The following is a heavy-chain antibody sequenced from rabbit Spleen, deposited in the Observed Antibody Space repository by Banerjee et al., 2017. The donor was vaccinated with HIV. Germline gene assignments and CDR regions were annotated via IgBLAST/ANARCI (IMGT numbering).Heavy chain of an antibody. Sequence: QEQLVESGGGLVQPGGSLTLTCKASGFSFSDRDVMCWVRQAPGKGLEWIACTAGGRSSFTYYASWAKGRFTISKASSTTVTLQMTSLTAADTATYFCARDPYAIDGYFMWGPGTLVTVS. J-gene: IGHJ4*01. D-gene: IGHD3-1*01. CDR1: GFSFSDRDV. CDR3: ARDPYAIDGYFM. CDR2: TAGGRSSFT. V-gene: IGHV1S45*01.